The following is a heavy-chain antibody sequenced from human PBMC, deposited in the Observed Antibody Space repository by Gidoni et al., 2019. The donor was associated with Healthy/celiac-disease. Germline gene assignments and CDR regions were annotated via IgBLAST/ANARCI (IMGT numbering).Heavy chain of an antibody. J-gene: IGHJ5*02. CDR2: IYYSGST. Sequence: QLQLQESGPGLVKPSETLSLTCTVSGGSISSSSYYWGWIRQPPGKGLEWIGSIYYSGSTYYNPSLKSRVTISVDTSKNQFSLKLSSVTAADTAVYYCARVDIVATIIGLPSRGNWFDPWGQGTLVTVSS. CDR1: GGSISSSSYY. V-gene: IGHV4-39*07. CDR3: ARVDIVATIIGLPSRGNWFDP. D-gene: IGHD5-12*01.